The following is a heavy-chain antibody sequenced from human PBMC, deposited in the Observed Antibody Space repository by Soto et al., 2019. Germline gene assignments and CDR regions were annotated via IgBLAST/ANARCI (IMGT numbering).Heavy chain of an antibody. D-gene: IGHD3-10*01. CDR1: GFTFSSYS. Sequence: GGSLRLSCASSGFTFSSYSMNLVRQAPGKGLEWVSSISSSSSYIYYADSVKGRFTISRDNAKNSLYLQMNSLRAEDTAVYYCARDPGYGGPFDYWGQGTLVTVSS. V-gene: IGHV3-21*01. CDR3: ARDPGYGGPFDY. J-gene: IGHJ4*02. CDR2: ISSSSSYI.